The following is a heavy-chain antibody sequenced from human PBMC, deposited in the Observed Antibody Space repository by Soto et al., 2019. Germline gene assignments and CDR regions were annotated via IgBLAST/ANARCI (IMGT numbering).Heavy chain of an antibody. CDR2: IYYSGST. CDR1: GGSISSYY. Sequence: SETLSLTCTVSGGSISSYYWSWIRQPPGKGLEWIGYIYYSGSTNYNPSLKSRVTISVDTSKNQFSLKLSSVTAADTAVYYCAREGLWFRESYDAFDIWGQGTMVTVSS. J-gene: IGHJ3*02. V-gene: IGHV4-59*01. CDR3: AREGLWFRESYDAFDI. D-gene: IGHD3-10*01.